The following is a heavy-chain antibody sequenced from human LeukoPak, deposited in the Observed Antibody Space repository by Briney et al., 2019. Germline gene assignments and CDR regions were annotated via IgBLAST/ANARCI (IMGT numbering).Heavy chain of an antibody. D-gene: IGHD6-19*01. V-gene: IGHV4-34*01. CDR3: ATLAVRYYYHGMDV. CDR2: INHSGST. CDR1: GGSFSGYY. Sequence: SETLSLTCAVYGGSFSGYYWSWIRQPPGKGLEWIGEINHSGSTNYNPSLKSRVTISVDTSKNQFSLKLRSVTAADTAVYYCATLAVRYYYHGMDVWGQGTTVTVPS. J-gene: IGHJ6*02.